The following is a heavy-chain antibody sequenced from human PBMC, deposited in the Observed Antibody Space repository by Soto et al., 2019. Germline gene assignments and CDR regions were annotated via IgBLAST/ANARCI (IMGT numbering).Heavy chain of an antibody. D-gene: IGHD5-12*01. J-gene: IGHJ4*02. CDR1: GFTFSSYA. V-gene: IGHV3-23*01. CDR3: AKAVYDPTDYFDY. Sequence: PGGSLRLSCAASGFTFSSYAMSWVRQAPGKGLEWVSAISGSGGSTYYADSVKGRFTISRDNSKNTLYLQMNSLRAEDTAMYYCAKAVYDPTDYFDYWGQGTLVTVSS. CDR2: ISGSGGST.